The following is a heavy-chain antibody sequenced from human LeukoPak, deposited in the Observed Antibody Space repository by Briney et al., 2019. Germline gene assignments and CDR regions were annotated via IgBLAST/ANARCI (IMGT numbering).Heavy chain of an antibody. CDR2: IWYDGSNK. D-gene: IGHD2-2*01. V-gene: IGHV3-33*01. CDR3: AREWDCSSTSCPPYYYYGMDV. Sequence: GGSLRLSCAASGFTFSSYGMHWVRQAPGKGLEWVAVIWYDGSNKYYADSVKGRFTISRDNSKNTLYLQMNSLRAEDTAVYYCAREWDCSSTSCPPYYYYGMDVWGQGTTVIVSS. J-gene: IGHJ6*02. CDR1: GFTFSSYG.